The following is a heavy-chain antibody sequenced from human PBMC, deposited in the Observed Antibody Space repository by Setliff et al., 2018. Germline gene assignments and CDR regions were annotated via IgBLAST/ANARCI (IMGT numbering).Heavy chain of an antibody. CDR3: ARSYNFWSGPALDV. Sequence: GGSLRLSCAASGFTFSASTMNWVRQAPGKGLEWVSSISGSSSNFIYYADSVKGRFTISRDNAQNSLYLQMNSLRAEDTAVYYCARSYNFWSGPALDVWGKGTTVTVSS. CDR2: ISGSSSNFI. V-gene: IGHV3-21*01. J-gene: IGHJ6*04. D-gene: IGHD3-3*01. CDR1: GFTFSAST.